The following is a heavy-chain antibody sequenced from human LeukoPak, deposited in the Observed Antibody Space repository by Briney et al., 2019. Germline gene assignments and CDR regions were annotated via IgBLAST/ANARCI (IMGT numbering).Heavy chain of an antibody. CDR3: ARGGRYYYDSSGYEDY. D-gene: IGHD3-22*01. CDR1: GYTFTGYY. Sequence: ASGKVACKASGYTFTGYYMHWVRQAPGQGLEWMGWINPNSGGTNYAQRCQGRLTMTGETSISTAYMGLGRLRSDDTAVYYCARGGRYYYDSSGYEDYWGQGTLVTVSS. V-gene: IGHV1-2*02. CDR2: INPNSGGT. J-gene: IGHJ4*02.